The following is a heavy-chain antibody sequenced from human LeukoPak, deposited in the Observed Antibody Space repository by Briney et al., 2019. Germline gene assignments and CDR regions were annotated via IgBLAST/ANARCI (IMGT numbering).Heavy chain of an antibody. Sequence: PGGSLRLSCAASAFIFSNYAMHWVRQAPGKGLEWVAVIWYDGSNKYYADSVKGRFTISRDNSKNTLYLQMNSLRAEDTAVYYCAREVFAAEYYFDYWGQGTLVTVSS. D-gene: IGHD3-3*02. CDR3: AREVFAAEYYFDY. J-gene: IGHJ4*02. CDR2: IWYDGSNK. CDR1: AFIFSNYA. V-gene: IGHV3-33*01.